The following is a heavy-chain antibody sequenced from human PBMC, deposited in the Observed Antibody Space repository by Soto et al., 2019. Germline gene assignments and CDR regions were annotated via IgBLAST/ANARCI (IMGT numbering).Heavy chain of an antibody. D-gene: IGHD3-3*01. J-gene: IGHJ4*02. CDR2: LYHSGST. Sequence: PSETLSITCAVSGYPISSGYYWGWIRQSPGKGLEWIGSLYHSGSTYYNPSLKSRVTISVDSSKNQFSLRLTSVTAADTAVYYCARNSYYDFWSGYQRGFALWGKGTGVTGSS. CDR3: ARNSYYDFWSGYQRGFAL. CDR1: GYPISSGYY. V-gene: IGHV4-38-2*01.